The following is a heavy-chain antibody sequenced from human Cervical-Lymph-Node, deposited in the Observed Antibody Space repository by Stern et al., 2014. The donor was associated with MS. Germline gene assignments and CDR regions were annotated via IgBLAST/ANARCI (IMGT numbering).Heavy chain of an antibody. D-gene: IGHD3-10*01. CDR2: VSYDGTQR. V-gene: IGHV3-30-3*01. CDR1: GFTFSTYA. J-gene: IGHJ4*02. CDR3: ARGGRGVGLEY. Sequence: VQLVQSGGGVVQPGRSLSLSSVASGFTFSTYAMHWVRQAPGKGLEWVAFVSYDGTQRNSTDSVKARFTISRDNSKNTLYLHMNSLRDEDTAVYFCARGGRGVGLEYWGQGALVTVSS.